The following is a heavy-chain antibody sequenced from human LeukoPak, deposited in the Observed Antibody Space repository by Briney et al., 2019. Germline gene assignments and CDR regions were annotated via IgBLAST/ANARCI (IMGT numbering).Heavy chain of an antibody. CDR3: AREGSGLDY. J-gene: IGHJ4*02. V-gene: IGHV3-7*03. D-gene: IGHD2-15*01. CDR1: GFTFSTYW. CDR2: IEEDGSEK. Sequence: GGSLRLSCAASGFTFSTYWMNWVRQAPGKGLEWVAKIEEDGSEKFYVDSVRGRFTISRDNAKNSLYLQMNTLRAEDTAVYYCAREGSGLDYWGQGTLVTVSS.